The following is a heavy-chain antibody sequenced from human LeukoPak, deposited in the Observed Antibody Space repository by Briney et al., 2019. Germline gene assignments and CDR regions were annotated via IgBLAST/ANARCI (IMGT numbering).Heavy chain of an antibody. CDR2: ISWNSGSI. J-gene: IGHJ4*02. D-gene: IGHD6-13*01. CDR3: AKEGSSWSTFDY. Sequence: GRSLRLSCAASGFTFDDYAMHWVRQAPGKGLEWVSGISWNSGSIGYADSVKGRFTISRDNAKNSLYLQMNSLRAEDTALYYCAKEGSSWSTFDYWGQGTLVTVSS. CDR1: GFTFDDYA. V-gene: IGHV3-9*01.